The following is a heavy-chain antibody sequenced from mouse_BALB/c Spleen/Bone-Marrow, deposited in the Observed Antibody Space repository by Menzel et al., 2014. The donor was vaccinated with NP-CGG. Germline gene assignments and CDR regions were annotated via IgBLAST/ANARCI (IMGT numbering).Heavy chain of an antibody. CDR2: IDPANGNT. Sequence: VQLQQSGAELVKPGASVKLSCTASGFNIKDTYMRWVKQRPEQGLEWIGRIDPANGNTKYDPKFQGKATIAADTSSNTAYLQLSSLTSEDTAVYYCARYYYAMDYWGQGTSVTVSS. CDR1: GFNIKDTY. J-gene: IGHJ4*01. CDR3: ARYYYAMDY. V-gene: IGHV14-3*02.